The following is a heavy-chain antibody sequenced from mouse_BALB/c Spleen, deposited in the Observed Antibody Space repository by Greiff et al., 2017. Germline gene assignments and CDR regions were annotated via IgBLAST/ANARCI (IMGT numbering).Heavy chain of an antibody. CDR3: ARSGSSGYKYYYAMDY. J-gene: IGHJ4*01. V-gene: IGHV1-18*01. CDR1: GYTFTDYN. CDR2: INPNNGGT. D-gene: IGHD3-1*01. Sequence: EVQLQESGPELVKPGASVKIPCKASGYTFTDYNMDWVKQSHGKSLEWIGDINPNNGGTIYNQKFKGKATLTVDKSSSTAYMELRSLTSEDTAVYYCARSGSSGYKYYYAMDYWGQGTSVTVSS.